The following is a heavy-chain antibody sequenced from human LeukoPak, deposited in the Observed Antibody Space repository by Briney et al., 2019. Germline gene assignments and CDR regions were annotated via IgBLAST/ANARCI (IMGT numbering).Heavy chain of an antibody. Sequence: YYHPSLKIRVTISVATSKNQFSLKLSSVTAADTVVYYCARDRKYCSSTSCYKGENWFDPWGQGTLVTVSS. CDR3: ARDRKYCSSTSCYKGENWFDP. V-gene: IGHV4-31*02. J-gene: IGHJ5*02. D-gene: IGHD2-2*02.